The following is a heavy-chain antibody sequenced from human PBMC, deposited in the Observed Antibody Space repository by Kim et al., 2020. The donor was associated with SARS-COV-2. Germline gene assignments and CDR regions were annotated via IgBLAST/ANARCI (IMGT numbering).Heavy chain of an antibody. J-gene: IGHJ6*03. D-gene: IGHD5-18*01. Sequence: SETLSLTCAVYGGSFSGYYWSWIRQPPGKGLEWIGEINHSGSTNYNPTLKSRVTISVDTSKNQFSLKLSSVTAADTAVYYCARDQRGYSYGQPGYYYYYMDVWGKGTTVTVSS. CDR2: INHSGST. V-gene: IGHV4-34*01. CDR1: GGSFSGYY. CDR3: ARDQRGYSYGQPGYYYYYMDV.